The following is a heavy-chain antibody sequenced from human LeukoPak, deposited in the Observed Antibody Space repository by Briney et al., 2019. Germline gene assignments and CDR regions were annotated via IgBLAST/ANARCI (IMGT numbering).Heavy chain of an antibody. CDR1: GGSISTYY. D-gene: IGHD3-22*01. CDR2: IYYSGST. V-gene: IGHV4-59*08. CDR3: ARGSGYPLDYFDY. Sequence: SETLSLTCTVSGGSISTYYWTWIRQPPGKGLEWIGYIYYSGSTNYNPSLKRRVTLSVDTSKNQFSLKLSSVTAADTAVYYCARGSGYPLDYFDYWGQGTLVTVSS. J-gene: IGHJ4*02.